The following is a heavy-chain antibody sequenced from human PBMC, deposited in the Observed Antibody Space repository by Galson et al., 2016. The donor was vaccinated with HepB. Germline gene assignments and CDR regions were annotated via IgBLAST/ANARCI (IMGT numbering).Heavy chain of an antibody. CDR2: ISGSGGST. Sequence: SLRLSCAASGFTFSSYAMSWVRQAPGKGLEWVSAISGSGGSTYYADSVKSRFTISRDNSKNTLYLQMNSLRAEDTAVYYCAKVIVVVPAATLDYWGQGTLVTVSS. V-gene: IGHV3-23*01. J-gene: IGHJ4*02. CDR3: AKVIVVVPAATLDY. D-gene: IGHD2-2*01. CDR1: GFTFSSYA.